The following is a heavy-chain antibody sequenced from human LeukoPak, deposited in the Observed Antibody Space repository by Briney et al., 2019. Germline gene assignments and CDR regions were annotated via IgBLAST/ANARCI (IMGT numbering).Heavy chain of an antibody. D-gene: IGHD1-26*01. CDR2: IYYSGST. CDR1: GGSVSSGSYY. CDR3: ARDLTPIVGATHFDY. J-gene: IGHJ4*02. V-gene: IGHV4-61*01. Sequence: SETLSLTCTVSGGSVSSGSYYWSWIRQPPGKGLEWIGYIYYSGSTNYNPSLKSRVTISVDTSKNQFSLKLSSVTAADTAVYYCARDLTPIVGATHFDYWGQETLVTVSS.